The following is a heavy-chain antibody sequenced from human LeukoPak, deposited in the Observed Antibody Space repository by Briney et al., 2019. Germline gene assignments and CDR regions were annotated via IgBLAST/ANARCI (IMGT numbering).Heavy chain of an antibody. CDR1: GYTFTSYG. V-gene: IGHV1-18*01. J-gene: IGHJ5*02. D-gene: IGHD3-3*01. CDR2: ISAYNGNT. CDR3: AREEGYDFWSGYSNWFDP. Sequence: ASVKVSCKASGYTFTSYGISWVRQAPGQGLEWMGWISAYNGNTNHAQKLQGRVTMTTDTSTSTAYMELRSLRSDDTAVYYCAREEGYDFWSGYSNWFDPWGQGTLVTVSS.